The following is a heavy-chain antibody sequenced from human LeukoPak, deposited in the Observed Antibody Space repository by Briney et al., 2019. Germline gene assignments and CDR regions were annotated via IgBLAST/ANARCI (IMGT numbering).Heavy chain of an antibody. CDR1: GYTFTGYY. J-gene: IGHJ6*02. CDR2: INPNSGGT. Sequence: EASVKVSCKASGYTFTGYYMHWVRQASGQGLEWMGWINPNSGGTNYAQKFQGRVTMTRDTSISTAYMELSRLRSDDTAVYYCARDLDIVVVPAAIYDYYYGMDVWGQGTTATVSS. V-gene: IGHV1-2*02. CDR3: ARDLDIVVVPAAIYDYYYGMDV. D-gene: IGHD2-2*03.